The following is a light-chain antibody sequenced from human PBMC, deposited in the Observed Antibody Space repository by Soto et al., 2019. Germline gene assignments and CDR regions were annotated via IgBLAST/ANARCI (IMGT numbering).Light chain of an antibody. J-gene: IGKJ1*01. CDR1: ESISNW. Sequence: DIQMTQSPSNLSASVGDRVIITCRASESISNWLAWYQQKPGKAPNLLIYKASSLKSGVPLRFSGSGSGTEFTLTINSLQPDDFATYYCQQYDTYWTFGQGTKVDIK. V-gene: IGKV1-5*03. CDR3: QQYDTYWT. CDR2: KAS.